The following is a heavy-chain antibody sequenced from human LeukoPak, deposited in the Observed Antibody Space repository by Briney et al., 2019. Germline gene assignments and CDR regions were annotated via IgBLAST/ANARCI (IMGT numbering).Heavy chain of an antibody. J-gene: IGHJ3*02. Sequence: GGSLRLSCAASGFTFSSYPMGWVRRASGKRLEWVSGISAGADVIFYADPVKGRFTISRDNSKNTLYLQMNSLRAEDSAEYYCAKSLLTTATGTGRAFDIWGQGTMVTVSS. CDR1: GFTFSSYP. CDR2: ISAGADVI. D-gene: IGHD1-1*01. V-gene: IGHV3-23*01. CDR3: AKSLLTTATGTGRAFDI.